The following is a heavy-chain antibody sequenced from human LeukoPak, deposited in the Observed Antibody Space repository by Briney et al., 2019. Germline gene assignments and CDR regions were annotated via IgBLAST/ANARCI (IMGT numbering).Heavy chain of an antibody. J-gene: IGHJ4*02. Sequence: SETLSLTCTVSGGSISSSSYYWGWIRQPPGKGLEWIGRIYYSGSTYYNPSLKSRVTISVDTSKNQFSLKLTSVTAADTAVYYCAREDRYCSGGSRYSWGQGTLVTVSS. D-gene: IGHD2-15*01. CDR3: AREDRYCSGGSRYS. CDR1: GGSISSSSYY. V-gene: IGHV4-39*07. CDR2: IYYSGST.